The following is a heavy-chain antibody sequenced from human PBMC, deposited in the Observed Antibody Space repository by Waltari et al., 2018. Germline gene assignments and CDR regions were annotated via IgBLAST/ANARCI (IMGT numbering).Heavy chain of an antibody. CDR2: ISSSSSYI. J-gene: IGHJ4*02. V-gene: IGHV3-21*01. Sequence: EVQLVESGGGLVKPGGSLRLSCAASGFTFSSYRMHWVRQAPGKGLEWVSSISSSSSYIYYADSVKGRFTISRDNAKNSLYLQMNSLRAEDTAVYYCARGTVAGTGGFDYWGQGTLVTVSS. CDR1: GFTFSSYR. CDR3: ARGTVAGTGGFDY. D-gene: IGHD6-19*01.